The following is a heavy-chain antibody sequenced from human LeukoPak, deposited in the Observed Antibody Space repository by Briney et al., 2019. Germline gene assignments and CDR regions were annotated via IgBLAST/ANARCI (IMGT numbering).Heavy chain of an antibody. CDR2: ISGSGGST. V-gene: IGHV3-23*01. D-gene: IGHD2-21*02. CDR3: AKDVLQFCGGDCSFDY. J-gene: IGHJ4*02. Sequence: GGSLRLSCAASGFTFSSYAMSWARQAPGKGLEWVSAISGSGGSTYYADSVKGRFTISRDNSKNTLYLQMNSLRAEDTAVYYCAKDVLQFCGGDCSFDYWGQGTLVTVSS. CDR1: GFTFSSYA.